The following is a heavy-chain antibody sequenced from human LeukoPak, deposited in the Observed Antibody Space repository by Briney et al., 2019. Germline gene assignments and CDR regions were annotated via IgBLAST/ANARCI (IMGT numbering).Heavy chain of an antibody. Sequence: ASVKVSCKTSGYTFATYFMHWVRQAPGQGLEWMGYIKPNSGVTNYAQKFRGRVTVTWDTSISTAYIELSGLTSDDTAIYYCARPTYCGSNCYFNFDYWGQGTLVTVSS. CDR1: GYTFATYF. D-gene: IGHD2-21*02. CDR2: IKPNSGVT. CDR3: ARPTYCGSNCYFNFDY. V-gene: IGHV1-2*02. J-gene: IGHJ4*02.